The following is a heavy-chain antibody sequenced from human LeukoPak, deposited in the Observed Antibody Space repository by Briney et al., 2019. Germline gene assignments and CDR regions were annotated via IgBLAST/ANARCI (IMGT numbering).Heavy chain of an antibody. D-gene: IGHD1-1*01. CDR2: IWYDGSNK. CDR3: ARIATTDYYYGMDV. CDR1: GFTFSSYG. Sequence: GGSLRLSCAASGFTFSSYGMHWVRQAPGKGLEWVAVIWYDGSNKYYAGSVKGRFTISRDNSKNTLYLQMNSLRAEDTAVYYCARIATTDYYYGMDVWGQGTTVTVSS. V-gene: IGHV3-33*01. J-gene: IGHJ6*02.